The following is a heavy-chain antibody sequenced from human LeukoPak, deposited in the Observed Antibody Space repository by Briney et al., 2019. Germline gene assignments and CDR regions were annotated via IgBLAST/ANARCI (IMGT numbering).Heavy chain of an antibody. J-gene: IGHJ4*02. V-gene: IGHV1-18*01. Sequence: ASVKVSCKASGYTFTSYGINWLRQAPGQGPEWMGWSSPYNGGTRYAQKFRGRVTMTTDTSTTTAYMELTSLESDDSAVYYCAREWRDCDGGCVTGHFDFWGQGTRVTVSS. CDR1: GYTFTSYG. CDR3: AREWRDCDGGCVTGHFDF. D-gene: IGHD2-21*01. CDR2: SSPYNGGT.